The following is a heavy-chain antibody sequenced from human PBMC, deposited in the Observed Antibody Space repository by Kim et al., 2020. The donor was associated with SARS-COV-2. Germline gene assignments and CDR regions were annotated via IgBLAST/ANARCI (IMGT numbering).Heavy chain of an antibody. J-gene: IGHJ4*02. CDR1: GFTFSSYA. V-gene: IGHV3-23*01. Sequence: GGSLRLSCAASGFTFSSYAMSWVRQAPGKGLEWVSAISGSGGSTYYADSVKGRFTISRDNSKNTLYLQMNSPRAEDTAVYYCAEDRGELRTFDYWGQGTLVTVSS. D-gene: IGHD1-26*01. CDR2: ISGSGGST. CDR3: AEDRGELRTFDY.